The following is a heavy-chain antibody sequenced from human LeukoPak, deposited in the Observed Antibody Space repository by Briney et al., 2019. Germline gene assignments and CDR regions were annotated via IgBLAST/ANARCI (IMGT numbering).Heavy chain of an antibody. J-gene: IGHJ4*02. D-gene: IGHD6-19*01. CDR3: ARESSGWYDRWYYFDY. CDR1: GFTFSSYS. CDR2: ISSSSSYI. V-gene: IGHV3-21*01. Sequence: PGGSLRLSCAASGFTFSSYSMNWVRQAPGKGLEWVSSISSSSSYIYYADSVKGRFTISSDNAKNSLYLQMNSLRAEDTAVYYCARESSGWYDRWYYFDYWGQGTLVTVSS.